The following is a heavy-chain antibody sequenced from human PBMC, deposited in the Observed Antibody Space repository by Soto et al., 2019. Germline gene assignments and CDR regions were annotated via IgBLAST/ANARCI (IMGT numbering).Heavy chain of an antibody. J-gene: IGHJ3*02. CDR2: ISGGGGGT. CDR3: AKDRNHYIVVVAVAIEGAFEI. V-gene: IGHV3-23*01. CDR1: GFTFSTYA. Sequence: GGSLRLSCAASGFTFSTYAMSWVRQAPGKGLEWVSTISGGGGGTYYADSVKGRFTVSRDNSKNTLYLQMNSLGAEDTAVYFCAKDRNHYIVVVAVAIEGAFEIWGQGTMVTVSS. D-gene: IGHD2-2*02.